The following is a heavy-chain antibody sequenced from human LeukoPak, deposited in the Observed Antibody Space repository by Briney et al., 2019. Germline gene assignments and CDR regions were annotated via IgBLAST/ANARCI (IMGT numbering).Heavy chain of an antibody. D-gene: IGHD6-13*01. V-gene: IGHV3-33*06. J-gene: IGHJ6*03. CDR1: GFTFSSYG. Sequence: GGSLRLSCAASGFTFSSYGMHWVRQAPGKGLEWVAVIWYDGSNKYYADSVKGRFTISRDNSKNTLYLQMNSLRAEDTAVYYCAKGPGYSYSSRNYYMDVWGKGTTVTVSS. CDR2: IWYDGSNK. CDR3: AKGPGYSYSSRNYYMDV.